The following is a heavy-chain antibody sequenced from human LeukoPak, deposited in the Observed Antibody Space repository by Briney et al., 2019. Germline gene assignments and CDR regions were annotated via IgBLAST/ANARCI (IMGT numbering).Heavy chain of an antibody. D-gene: IGHD3-10*01. CDR2: IYYSGST. CDR1: GGSISSSGYY. V-gene: IGHV4-39*07. Sequence: SETLSLTCTVSGGSISSSGYYWGWIRQPPGKGLEWIGSIYYSGSTYYNPSLKSRVTISVDTSKNQFSLKLSSVTAADTAVYYCAREMRAMVRGVNSGTTVFYWGQGTLVTVSS. J-gene: IGHJ4*02. CDR3: AREMRAMVRGVNSGTTVFY.